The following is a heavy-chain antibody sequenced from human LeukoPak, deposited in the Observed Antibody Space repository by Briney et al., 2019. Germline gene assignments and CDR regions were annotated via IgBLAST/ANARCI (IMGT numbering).Heavy chain of an antibody. CDR2: TSWNSNST. CDR1: GFTFDDYA. V-gene: IGHV3-9*01. CDR3: AKDRYSSSSGAFDI. J-gene: IGHJ3*02. Sequence: PGRSLRLSCAASGFTFDDYAMHWVRQAPGKGLEWVSGTSWNSNSTGYADSVKGRFTISRDNAKNSLYLQVNSLRAEDTALYYCAKDRYSSSSGAFDIWGQGTMVTVSS. D-gene: IGHD6-6*01.